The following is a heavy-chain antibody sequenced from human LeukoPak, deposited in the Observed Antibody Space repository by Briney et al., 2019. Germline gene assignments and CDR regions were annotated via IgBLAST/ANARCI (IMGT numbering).Heavy chain of an antibody. Sequence: PGGSLRLSCAASGFTFSSYAMSWVRQAPGKGLKWVSAISGSGGSTYYADSVKGRFTISRDNSKNTLYLQMNSLRAEDTAVYYCAKDIRLSYVGDDYWGQGTLVIVSS. D-gene: IGHD3-10*02. J-gene: IGHJ4*02. CDR1: GFTFSSYA. CDR3: AKDIRLSYVGDDY. CDR2: ISGSGGST. V-gene: IGHV3-23*01.